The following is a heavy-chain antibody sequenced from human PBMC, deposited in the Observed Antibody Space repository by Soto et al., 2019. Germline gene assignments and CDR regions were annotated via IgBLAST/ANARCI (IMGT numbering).Heavy chain of an antibody. V-gene: IGHV4-39*01. J-gene: IGHJ4*02. CDR2: IYYSGTT. CDR1: GASITSTTYC. CDR3: AKNRPRAGRLDY. Sequence: SETLSLTCTLSGASITSTTYCWTWIRKPPGKGLEWVGSIYYSGTTHYNPSLKSRVTISVERSKNQFSLKMSSVTAEDTAVYYCAKNRPRAGRLDYWGQGSLVNVSS. D-gene: IGHD6-6*01.